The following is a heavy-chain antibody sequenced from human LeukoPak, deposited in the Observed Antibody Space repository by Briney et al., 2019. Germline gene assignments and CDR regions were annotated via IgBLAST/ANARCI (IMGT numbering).Heavy chain of an antibody. Sequence: GGSLRLSCIASGFTFSSYWMSWVRQAPGKGLEWVANIKQDGSEKYYVDSVKGRFTISRDNAKNSLYLQMNSLRAEDTAVYYCARDPPPVYDFWSGYYSGYFDYWGQGTLVTVST. J-gene: IGHJ4*02. CDR3: ARDPPPVYDFWSGYYSGYFDY. V-gene: IGHV3-7*01. CDR1: GFTFSSYW. CDR2: IKQDGSEK. D-gene: IGHD3-3*01.